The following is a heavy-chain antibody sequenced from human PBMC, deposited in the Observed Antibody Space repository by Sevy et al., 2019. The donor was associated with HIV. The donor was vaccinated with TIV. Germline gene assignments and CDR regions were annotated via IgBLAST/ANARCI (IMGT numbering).Heavy chain of an antibody. Sequence: GGSLRLSCAASGFSFSSYAMSWVRQAPGKGLEWVSAISGSGGSTYYADSVKGRFTISRDNSKNTLYLQMNNLRAEDTAVYYCAKAPYASSGYFFPFDYWGQGTPVTVSS. V-gene: IGHV3-23*01. J-gene: IGHJ4*02. CDR2: ISGSGGST. CDR1: GFSFSSYA. CDR3: AKAPYASSGYFFPFDY. D-gene: IGHD3-22*01.